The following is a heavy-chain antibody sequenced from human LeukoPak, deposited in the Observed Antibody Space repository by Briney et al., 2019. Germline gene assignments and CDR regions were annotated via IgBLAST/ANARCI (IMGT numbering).Heavy chain of an antibody. CDR2: INHSGST. J-gene: IGHJ4*02. V-gene: IGHV4-34*01. CDR3: ARFWGSSWYYGGYYFDY. CDR1: GGSFSGYY. Sequence: SETLSLTCAVYGGSFSGYYWSWIRQPPGKGLEWIGEINHSGSTNYNPSLKSRVTISVDTSKNQFSLKLSSVTAADTAVYYCARFWGSSWYYGGYYFDYWGQGTLVTVSS. D-gene: IGHD6-13*01.